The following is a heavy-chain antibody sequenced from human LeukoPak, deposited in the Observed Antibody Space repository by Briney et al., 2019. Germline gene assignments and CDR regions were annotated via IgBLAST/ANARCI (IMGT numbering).Heavy chain of an antibody. D-gene: IGHD1-20*01. CDR3: AKDPRSLTGTTFFDY. CDR1: GFTFSSYA. J-gene: IGHJ4*02. CDR2: ISGSGRST. Sequence: GGSLRLSCAASGFTFSSYAMSWVRQAPGKGLEWVSAISGSGRSTHYADSVKGRFPISRDNSRNTLYLQMNSLRAEDTAVYYCAKDPRSLTGTTFFDYWGQGTLVIVSS. V-gene: IGHV3-23*01.